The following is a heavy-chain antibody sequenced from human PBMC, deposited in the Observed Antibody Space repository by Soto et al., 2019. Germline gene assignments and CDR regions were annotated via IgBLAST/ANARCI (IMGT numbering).Heavy chain of an antibody. Sequence: SETLSLTVTVSGGSISGYHWSGIRQTTGRRLEWIGRFYTSGSANTYYNPSLKSRVTMSVDTSKNQFSLEMTSVTAADTAVYYCVRESGGGGYCRGGRCHGMDVWGQGTTVTVSS. V-gene: IGHV4-4*07. D-gene: IGHD2-15*01. CDR1: GGSISGYH. J-gene: IGHJ6*02. CDR2: FYTSGSANT. CDR3: VRESGGGGYCRGGRCHGMDV.